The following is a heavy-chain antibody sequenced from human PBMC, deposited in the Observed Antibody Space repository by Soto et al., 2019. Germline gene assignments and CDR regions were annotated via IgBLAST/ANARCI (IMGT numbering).Heavy chain of an antibody. CDR1: GYTFTSYY. D-gene: IGHD3-3*01. J-gene: IGHJ4*02. CDR2: INPSGGST. Sequence: ASVKVSCKASGYTFTSYYMHWVRQAPGQGLEWMGIINPSGGSTSYAQKFQGRVTMTRDTSTSTVYMELSSLRSEDTAVYYCARVPKTPYYDFWSGSGLDYWGQGTLVTVSS. V-gene: IGHV1-46*01. CDR3: ARVPKTPYYDFWSGSGLDY.